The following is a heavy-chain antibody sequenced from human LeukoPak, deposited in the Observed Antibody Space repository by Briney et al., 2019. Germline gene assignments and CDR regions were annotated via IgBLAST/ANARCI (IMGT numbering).Heavy chain of an antibody. Sequence: SETLSLTCAVYGGSFSGYYWSWIRHPPGKGLELIGEINHSGSTNYNPSLKSRVTISVDTSKNQFSLKLSSVTAADTAVYYCARGKPTYIVVVVAATPSNWFDPWGQGTLVTVSS. J-gene: IGHJ5*02. V-gene: IGHV4-34*01. CDR2: INHSGST. CDR1: GGSFSGYY. CDR3: ARGKPTYIVVVVAATPSNWFDP. D-gene: IGHD2-15*01.